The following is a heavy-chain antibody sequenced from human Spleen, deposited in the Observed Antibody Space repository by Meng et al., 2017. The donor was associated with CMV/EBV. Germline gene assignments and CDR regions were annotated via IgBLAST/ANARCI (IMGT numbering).Heavy chain of an antibody. CDR1: GASVATGSFY. J-gene: IGHJ4*02. CDR3: ARGLLVFDF. Sequence: PSGTLSLTCSVSGASVATGSFYWTWFRQSPGKGLEWIGGTTYNPSLESRVTISKDTSKNQLSLRLTSVTAADTAIYFCARGLLVFDFWGRGILVTVSS. CDR2: T. D-gene: IGHD6-6*01. V-gene: IGHV4-61*01.